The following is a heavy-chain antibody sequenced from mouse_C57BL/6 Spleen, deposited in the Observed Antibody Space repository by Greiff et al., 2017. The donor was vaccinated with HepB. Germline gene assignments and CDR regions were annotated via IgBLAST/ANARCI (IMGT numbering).Heavy chain of an antibody. CDR2: IHPNSGST. CDR3: ARGTRLTGAMDY. V-gene: IGHV1-64*01. CDR1: GYTFTSYW. D-gene: IGHD4-1*01. J-gene: IGHJ4*01. Sequence: QVQLQQPGAELVKPGASVKLSCKASGYTFTSYWMHWVKQRPGQGLEWIGMIHPNSGSTNYNEKFKSKATLTVDKSSSTAYMQLSSLTSEDSAVYYCARGTRLTGAMDYWGQGTSVTVSS.